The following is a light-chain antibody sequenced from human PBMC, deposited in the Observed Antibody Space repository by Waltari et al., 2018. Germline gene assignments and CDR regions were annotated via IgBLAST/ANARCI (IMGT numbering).Light chain of an antibody. Sequence: DVVMTQSPLSLPVTLGQPASIPCTSSQSLVHSDGNTQLNWFQQKPGQTPRRLIYKVSNRDSGVPDRFSGSGSGTDFTLKITRVEAEDVGVYYCMQGTHWPPITFGQGTRLEIK. CDR3: MQGTHWPPIT. V-gene: IGKV2-30*02. J-gene: IGKJ5*01. CDR2: KVS. CDR1: QSLVHSDGNTQ.